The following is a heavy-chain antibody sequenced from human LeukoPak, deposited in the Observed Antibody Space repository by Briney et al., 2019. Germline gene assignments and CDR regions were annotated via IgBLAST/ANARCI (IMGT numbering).Heavy chain of an antibody. CDR2: FDPEDGET. J-gene: IGHJ3*02. V-gene: IGHV1-24*01. D-gene: IGHD2-2*01. CDR1: GYTLTELS. Sequence: ASVKVSCKVSGYTLTELSMHWVRQAPGKGLEWMGGFDPEDGETIYAQKFQGRVTMTEDTSTDTAYMGLSSLRSEDTAVYYCATCSSTSCYRRNAFDIWGQGTMVTVSS. CDR3: ATCSSTSCYRRNAFDI.